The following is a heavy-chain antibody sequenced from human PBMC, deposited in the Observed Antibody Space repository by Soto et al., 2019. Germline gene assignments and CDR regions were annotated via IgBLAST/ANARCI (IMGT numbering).Heavy chain of an antibody. Sequence: EVQLVESGGGLVQPGGSLRLSCAASGFTFSLYSMSWVRQAPGKGLEWVSYISRSSSGIHYADSVKGRFTISRDDATNSMHLQMNSLRDGDAAVYYCARAVTWGLDVWGQGTTVRISS. J-gene: IGHJ6*02. CDR2: ISRSSSGI. CDR3: ARAVTWGLDV. D-gene: IGHD3-10*01. V-gene: IGHV3-48*02. CDR1: GFTFSLYS.